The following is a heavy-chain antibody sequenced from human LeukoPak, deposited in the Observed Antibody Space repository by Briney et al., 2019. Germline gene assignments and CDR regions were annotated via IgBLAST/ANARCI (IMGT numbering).Heavy chain of an antibody. CDR3: ALAGAPAAIPRYYYYGMDV. J-gene: IGHJ6*02. V-gene: IGHV3-23*01. D-gene: IGHD2-2*02. CDR2: ISGSGGST. CDR1: GFTFSSYA. Sequence: HSGGSLRLSCAASGFTFSSYAMSWVRQAPGKGLEWVSAISGSGGSTYYADSVKGRFTISRDNSKNTLYLQMNSLRAEDTAVYYCALAGAPAAIPRYYYYGMDVWGQGTTVTVSS.